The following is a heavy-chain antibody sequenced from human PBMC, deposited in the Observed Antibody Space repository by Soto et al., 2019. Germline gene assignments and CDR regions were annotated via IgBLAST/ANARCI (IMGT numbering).Heavy chain of an antibody. J-gene: IGHJ4*02. CDR2: MYPGDSDT. V-gene: IGHV5-51*01. Sequence: GESLKISCRGSGYDFNTNWFGWVRQLPGRGLEWVGIMYPGDSDTRYNPSLQGNVTISVDVTVSTAFLQWRSLETSDTGMYFCARLPRDCNKTSCYYADHWGQGTQVTISS. CDR3: ARLPRDCNKTSCYYADH. CDR1: GYDFNTNW. D-gene: IGHD3-3*01.